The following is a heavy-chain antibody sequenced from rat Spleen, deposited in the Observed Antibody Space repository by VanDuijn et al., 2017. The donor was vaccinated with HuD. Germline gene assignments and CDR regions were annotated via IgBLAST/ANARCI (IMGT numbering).Heavy chain of an antibody. CDR1: GFTFTNYD. D-gene: IGHD1-9*01. V-gene: IGHV5-29*01. Sequence: EVQLVESGGGLVQPGRSLKLSCAASGFTFTNYDIHWIRQAPTKGLEWVATFSYDGFTTYYRDSVRGRFTISSDNTKTTLYLQMDSLRSEDTATYYCTRRHYGYTDYFDYWGQGVMVTVSS. J-gene: IGHJ2*01. CDR3: TRRHYGYTDYFDY. CDR2: FSYDGFTT.